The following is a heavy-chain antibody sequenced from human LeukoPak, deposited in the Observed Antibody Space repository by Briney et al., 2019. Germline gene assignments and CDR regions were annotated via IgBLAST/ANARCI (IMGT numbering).Heavy chain of an antibody. D-gene: IGHD6-19*01. V-gene: IGHV1-46*01. CDR1: GGTFSSYA. J-gene: IGHJ4*02. Sequence: ASVKFSCKASGGTFSSYAISWVRQAPGQGLEWMGIINPSGGSTSYAQKFQGRVTMTRDTSTSTVYMELSSLRSEDTAVYYCASSGWYEGFDYWGQGTLVTVSS. CDR2: INPSGGST. CDR3: ASSGWYEGFDY.